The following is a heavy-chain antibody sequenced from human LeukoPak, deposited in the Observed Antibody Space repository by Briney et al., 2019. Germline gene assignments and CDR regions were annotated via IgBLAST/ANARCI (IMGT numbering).Heavy chain of an antibody. CDR2: ISAYNGNT. V-gene: IGHV1-18*01. CDR1: GYTFTSYG. Sequence: GASVRVSCKASGYTFTSYGISWVRQAPGQGLEWMGWISAYNGNTNYAQKLQGRVTMTTDTSTSTAYMELRSLRPDDTAVYYCARGVGATYGNWFDPWGQGTLVTVSS. D-gene: IGHD1-26*01. J-gene: IGHJ5*02. CDR3: ARGVGATYGNWFDP.